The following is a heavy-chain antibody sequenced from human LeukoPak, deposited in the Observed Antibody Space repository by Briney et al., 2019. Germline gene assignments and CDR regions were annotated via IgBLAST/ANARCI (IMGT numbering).Heavy chain of an antibody. CDR2: ITPLFRTT. CDR1: GGTFGSYT. D-gene: IGHD1-7*01. CDR3: ATWGEVELPFDS. J-gene: IGHJ4*02. Sequence: SVKVSCKASGGTFGSYTISWVRQAPGQGLEWMGGITPLFRTTNYAQRFQGRVTITADESTNSAYMELNSLRFDDTALYFCATWGEVELPFDSWGQGTLVTVSS. V-gene: IGHV1-69*13.